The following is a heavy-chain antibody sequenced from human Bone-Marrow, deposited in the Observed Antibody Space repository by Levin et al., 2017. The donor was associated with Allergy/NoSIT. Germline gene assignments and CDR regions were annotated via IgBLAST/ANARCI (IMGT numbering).Heavy chain of an antibody. CDR2: INSDGSDT. CDR1: GFRFNVYW. CDR3: TRGRPNESQFDS. D-gene: IGHD1-1*01. J-gene: IGHJ4*02. Sequence: QASETLSLTCVASGFRFNVYWMHWVRQAPGKGLEWVSRINSDGSDTKYVDSVKGRFTISSDNDKNMLYLQMNSLRVEDTAVYYCTRGRPNESQFDSWGQGALVTVSS. V-gene: IGHV3-74*01.